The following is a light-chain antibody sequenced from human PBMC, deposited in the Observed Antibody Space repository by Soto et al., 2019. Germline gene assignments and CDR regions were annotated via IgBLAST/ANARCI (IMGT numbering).Light chain of an antibody. J-gene: IGKJ1*01. Sequence: DIVVTQSPDSLTVSLGERATISCRSSQSLLYSFNNRNYIAWYQQKVGRPPKLLITWASTREPGVPERFSGSASGADFTLTISDLQAEVVATYFCHQYYGIPWTFRRGTKV. CDR3: HQYYGIPWT. CDR2: WAS. V-gene: IGKV4-1*01. CDR1: QSLLYSFNNRNY.